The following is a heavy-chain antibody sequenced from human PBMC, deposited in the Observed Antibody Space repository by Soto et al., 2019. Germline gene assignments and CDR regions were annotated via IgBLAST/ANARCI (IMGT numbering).Heavy chain of an antibody. V-gene: IGHV4-59*08. CDR2: IYYSGST. J-gene: IGHJ6*02. CDR3: ARLEGPITYYYGSGTYRMDV. CDR1: GGSISSYY. Sequence: SETLSLTCTVSGGSISSYYWSWIRQPPGKGLEWIGYIYYSGSTNYNPSLKSRVTISVDTSKNQFSLKLSSVTAADTAVYYCARLEGPITYYYGSGTYRMDVWGQGTTVTVS. D-gene: IGHD3-10*01.